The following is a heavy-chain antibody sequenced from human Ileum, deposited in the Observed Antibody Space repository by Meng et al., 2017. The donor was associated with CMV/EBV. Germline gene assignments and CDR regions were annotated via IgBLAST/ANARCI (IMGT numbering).Heavy chain of an antibody. V-gene: IGHV3-30*04. CDR3: VRDPDIVIEPGAAGEFAY. D-gene: IGHD2-2*01. CDR2: ISYDGGDK. CDR1: GFTFRSYT. J-gene: IGHJ4*01. Sequence: GESLKISCVASGFTFRSYTMHWVRQAPGKGLEGVAVISYDGGDKYYVDSVKGRFTISRDNSTDTLYLQMNRLRADDTAVYYCVRDPDIVIEPGAAGEFAYWGQGNQV.